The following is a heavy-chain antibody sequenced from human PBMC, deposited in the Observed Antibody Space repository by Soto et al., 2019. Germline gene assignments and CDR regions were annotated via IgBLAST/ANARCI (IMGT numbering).Heavy chain of an antibody. V-gene: IGHV4-39*01. D-gene: IGHD3-3*01. CDR2: IYYSGST. CDR3: ARLGRFFEWLLFAY. CDR1: GGSISSSSYY. Sequence: PSETLSLTCTVSGGSISSSSYYWGWIRQPPGKGLEWIGSIYYSGSTYYNPSLKSRVTISVDTSKNQFSLKLSSVTAADTAVYYCARLGRFFEWLLFAYWGQGTLVTVSS. J-gene: IGHJ4*02.